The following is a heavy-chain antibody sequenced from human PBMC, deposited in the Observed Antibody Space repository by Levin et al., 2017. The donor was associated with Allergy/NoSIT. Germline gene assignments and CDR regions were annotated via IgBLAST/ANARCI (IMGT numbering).Heavy chain of an antibody. CDR2: ISYDGRGQ. CDR1: GFTFSSYG. V-gene: IGHV3-30*18. D-gene: IGHD6-19*01. J-gene: IGHJ4*02. Sequence: PGGSLRLSCAASGFTFSSYGMHWVRQAPGKGLEWVAHISYDGRGQYYADSVKGRFTISRDNSKNTLFLQMNSLRAEDTAVYYCAKDRAYSTGPIPFDSFDYWGQGTLVTVSS. CDR3: AKDRAYSTGPIPFDSFDY.